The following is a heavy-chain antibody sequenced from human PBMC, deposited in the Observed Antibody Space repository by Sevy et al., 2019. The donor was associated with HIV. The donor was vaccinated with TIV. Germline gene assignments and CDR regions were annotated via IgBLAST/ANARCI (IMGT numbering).Heavy chain of an antibody. D-gene: IGHD2-2*01. Sequence: ASVKVSCKACGYTFTSYGISWVRQAPGQGLEWMGWISTFNVNTNNAQKFQGRVTMTTDTSTSTAYMELTSLRSDDTAVYYCARDDCSSLSCHGSLLYWGQGTLVTVSS. V-gene: IGHV1-18*01. CDR2: ISTFNVNT. CDR1: GYTFTSYG. CDR3: ARDDCSSLSCHGSLLY. J-gene: IGHJ4*02.